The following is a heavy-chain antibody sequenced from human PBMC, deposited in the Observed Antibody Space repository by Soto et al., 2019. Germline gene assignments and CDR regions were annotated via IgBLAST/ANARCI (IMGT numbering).Heavy chain of an antibody. CDR1: GFTFSSYG. V-gene: IGHV3-30*18. CDR2: ISYDGSNK. D-gene: IGHD1-26*01. Sequence: PGGSLRLSCAASGFTFSSYGMHWVRQAPGKGLEWVAVISYDGSNKYYADSVKGRFTISRDNSKNTLYLQMNSLRAEDTAVYYCAKDRPSRGNHATSSTTWYYGMDVWGQGTTVTV. J-gene: IGHJ6*02. CDR3: AKDRPSRGNHATSSTTWYYGMDV.